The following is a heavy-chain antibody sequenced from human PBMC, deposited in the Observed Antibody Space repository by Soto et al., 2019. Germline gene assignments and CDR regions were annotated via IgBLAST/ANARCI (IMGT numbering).Heavy chain of an antibody. CDR2: IFYSGST. CDR3: ARLPLTMFGVVRQDY. D-gene: IGHD3-3*01. Sequence: QVQLRESGPGLVKPSQTLSLTCTVSGGSINSGDYHWSWIRQPPGKGLQWIGYIFYSGSTYYIPSLKSRLSISLVKSDNRFSLRLSSVTAADTAVYYCARLPLTMFGVVRQDYWGQGILVTVSS. V-gene: IGHV4-30-4*01. J-gene: IGHJ4*02. CDR1: GGSINSGDYH.